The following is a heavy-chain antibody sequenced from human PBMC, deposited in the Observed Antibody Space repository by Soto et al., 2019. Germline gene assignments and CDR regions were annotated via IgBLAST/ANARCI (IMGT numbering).Heavy chain of an antibody. V-gene: IGHV1-18*04. D-gene: IGHD6-13*01. CDR1: GYTVTSYG. J-gene: IGHJ4*02. CDR2: ISAYNGNT. CDR3: ARDRSSSSFDY. Sequence: ASVEVSCKASGYTVTSYGISCVRQAPGQGLEWMGWISAYNGNTNYAQKLQGRVTMTTDTSTSTAYMELRSLRSDATAVYYCARDRSSSSFDYCRQGTLVTVSS.